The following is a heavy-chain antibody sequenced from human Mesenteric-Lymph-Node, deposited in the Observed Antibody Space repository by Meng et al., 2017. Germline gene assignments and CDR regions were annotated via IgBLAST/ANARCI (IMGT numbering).Heavy chain of an antibody. CDR2: ISGSGDAT. V-gene: IGHV3-23*01. D-gene: IGHD3-16*01. CDR1: GFSFSSYA. CDR3: ARGGVMGGCDY. J-gene: IGHJ4*01. Sequence: EVQLLESGGDLVQPGGSLRLSCAASGFSFSSYAMNWVRQAPGKGLEWVSGISGSGDATYYADSVKGRFTISRDNSRNTVYLQMNSLRPEDTAVYYCARGGVMGGCDYWGHGTLVTVSS.